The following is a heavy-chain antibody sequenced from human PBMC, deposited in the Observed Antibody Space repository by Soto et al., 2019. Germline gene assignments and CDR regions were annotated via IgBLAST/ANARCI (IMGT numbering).Heavy chain of an antibody. J-gene: IGHJ5*02. CDR2: INAGNGNT. CDR1: GYTFTSYA. Sequence: ASVKVSCKACGYTFTSYAMHWVRQAPGQRLEWMGWINAGNGNTKYSQKFQGRVTITRDTSASTAYMELSSLRSEDTAVYYCARLDYYDRSGYLGFRTLGQGTLVTVSS. D-gene: IGHD3-22*01. V-gene: IGHV1-3*01. CDR3: ARLDYYDRSGYLGFRT.